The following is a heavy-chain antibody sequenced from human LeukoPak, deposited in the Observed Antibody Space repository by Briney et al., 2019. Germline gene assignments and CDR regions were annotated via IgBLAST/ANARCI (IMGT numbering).Heavy chain of an antibody. CDR1: GGSFSGYY. CDR2: INHSGST. J-gene: IGHJ4*02. V-gene: IGHV4-34*01. CDR3: ARDVYEQWLPGAFDY. D-gene: IGHD6-19*01. Sequence: SETLSLTCAVYGGSFSGYYWSWIRQPPGKGLEWIGEINHSGSTNCNPSLKSRVTISVDTSKNQFSLKLSSVTAADTAVYYCARDVYEQWLPGAFDYWGQGTLVTVSS.